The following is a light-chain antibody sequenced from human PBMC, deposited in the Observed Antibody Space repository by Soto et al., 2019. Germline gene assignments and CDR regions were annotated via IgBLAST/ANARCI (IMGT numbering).Light chain of an antibody. CDR1: QSVSSSY. V-gene: IGKV3-20*01. J-gene: IGKJ1*01. CDR3: QQYGSSLWT. CDR2: GAS. Sequence: EILFTKSPGTPFLFPREKTTLPFRASQSVSSSYLAWYQQKPGLAPRLLIYGASSRATGIPDRFSGSGSGTDFTLTISRLEPEDFAVYYCQQYGSSLWTFGQGTKVDIK.